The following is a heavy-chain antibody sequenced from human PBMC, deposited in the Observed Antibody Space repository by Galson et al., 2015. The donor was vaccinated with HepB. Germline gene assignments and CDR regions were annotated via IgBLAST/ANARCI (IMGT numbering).Heavy chain of an antibody. J-gene: IGHJ4*02. CDR2: INAATGNT. D-gene: IGHD4-23*01. Sequence: SVKVSCKASGYSFISYTMHWVRQTPGQRPEWMGWINAATGNTKYSQRFQGRITITRDTSASTVYMEVTSLRSEDTAIYHCARDNTGGSFFDFWGQGTLVTVSS. V-gene: IGHV1-3*01. CDR1: GYSFISYT. CDR3: ARDNTGGSFFDF.